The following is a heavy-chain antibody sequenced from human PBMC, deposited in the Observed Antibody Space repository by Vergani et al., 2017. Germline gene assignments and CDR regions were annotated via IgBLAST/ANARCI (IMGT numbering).Heavy chain of an antibody. CDR1: GDSVSSNSAA. J-gene: IGHJ4*02. Sequence: QVQLQQSGPGLVKPSQTLSLTCAISGDSVSSNSAAWNWIRQSPSRGLEWLGRTYYRSKWYNDYAVSVKSRITINPDTSKNQFSLQLNSVTPEDTAVYCCARVIVVVTATPDEYFDYWGQGTLVTVSS. V-gene: IGHV6-1*01. D-gene: IGHD2-21*02. CDR2: TYYRSKWYN. CDR3: ARVIVVVTATPDEYFDY.